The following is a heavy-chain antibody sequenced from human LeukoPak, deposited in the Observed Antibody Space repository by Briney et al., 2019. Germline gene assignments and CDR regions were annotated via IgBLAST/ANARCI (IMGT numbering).Heavy chain of an antibody. D-gene: IGHD2-2*01. CDR2: IIPILGIA. J-gene: IGHJ6*03. V-gene: IGHV1-69*04. CDR1: GYTFTGYY. CDR3: ARGPIVVVPAARYYYYYYMDV. Sequence: ASVKVSCKASGYTFTGYYMHWVRQAPGQGLEWMGRIIPILGIANYAQKFQGRVTITADKSTSTAYMELSSLRSEDTAVYYCARGPIVVVPAARYYYYYYMDVWGKGTTVTVSS.